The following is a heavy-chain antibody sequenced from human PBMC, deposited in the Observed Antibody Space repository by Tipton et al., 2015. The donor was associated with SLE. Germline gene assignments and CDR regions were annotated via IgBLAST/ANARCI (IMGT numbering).Heavy chain of an antibody. V-gene: IGHV4-59*11. D-gene: IGHD3-16*02. J-gene: IGHJ5*02. CDR3: ASRSMITFGGVIALNWFDP. Sequence: TLSLTCTVSGDSINSHYWNWIRQPPGKGLEWIGFIYYSGRTSYNPSLESRVTISIDSSKNQFSLKLSSVTAADTAVYYCASRSMITFGGVIALNWFDPWGQGTLVTVSS. CDR2: IYYSGRT. CDR1: GDSINSHY.